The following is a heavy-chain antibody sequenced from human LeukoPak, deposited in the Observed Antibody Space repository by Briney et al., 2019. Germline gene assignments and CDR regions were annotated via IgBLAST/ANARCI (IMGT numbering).Heavy chain of an antibody. CDR2: IYFSGNT. CDR3: ARQRYSSGWYIDC. Sequence: PSETLSLTCTVSGGSISSSSYYWGWIRQPPGKGLEWIGSIYFSGNTYYNPSLKSRVNISVDTSKNQFSLKPSSVTAADTAVYYCARQRYSSGWYIDCWGQGTLVTVSS. CDR1: GGSISSSSYY. V-gene: IGHV4-39*01. J-gene: IGHJ4*02. D-gene: IGHD6-19*01.